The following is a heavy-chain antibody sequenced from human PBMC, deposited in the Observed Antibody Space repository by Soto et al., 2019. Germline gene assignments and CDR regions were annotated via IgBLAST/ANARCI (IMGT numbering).Heavy chain of an antibody. CDR3: ARGVGSGTYYNQYNWFDP. D-gene: IGHD3-10*01. CDR1: GYSFTRYG. CDR2: INTYNGNT. J-gene: IGHJ5*02. Sequence: ASVKVSCKASGYSFTRYGIAWARQAPGQGLEWMGWINTYNGNTNHAQKLQGRVTMTTDTSTSTAYMELRSLRSDDTAVYYCARGVGSGTYYNQYNWFDPWGQGTLVTVSS. V-gene: IGHV1-18*01.